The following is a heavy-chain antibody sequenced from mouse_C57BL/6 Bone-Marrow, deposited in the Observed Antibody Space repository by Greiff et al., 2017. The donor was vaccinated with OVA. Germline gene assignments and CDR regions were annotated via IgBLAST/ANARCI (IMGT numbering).Heavy chain of an antibody. CDR3: ARGSSSQLANPYFDY. V-gene: IGHV1-64*01. CDR1: GYTFTSYW. J-gene: IGHJ2*01. CDR2: IHPNSGST. D-gene: IGHD2-12*01. Sequence: QVQLQQSGAELVKPGASVKLSCKASGYTFTSYWMHWVKQRPGQGLEWIGMIHPNSGSTNYNEKFKSKATLTVDKSSSTAYMQLSSLTSEDSAVYYCARGSSSQLANPYFDYWGQGTTLTVSS.